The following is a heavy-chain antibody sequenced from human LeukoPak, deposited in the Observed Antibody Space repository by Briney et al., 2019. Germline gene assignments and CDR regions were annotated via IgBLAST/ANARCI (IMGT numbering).Heavy chain of an antibody. V-gene: IGHV3-30-3*01. CDR1: GFTFSSYA. D-gene: IGHD3-22*01. Sequence: GRSLRLSCAASGFTFSSYAMHWVRQAPGKGLEWVAVVSYDGSNKYYADSVKGRFTISRDNSKNTLYLQMNSLRAEDTAVYYCARESVYYDSSDYFDYWGQGTLVTVSS. CDR2: VSYDGSNK. J-gene: IGHJ4*02. CDR3: ARESVYYDSSDYFDY.